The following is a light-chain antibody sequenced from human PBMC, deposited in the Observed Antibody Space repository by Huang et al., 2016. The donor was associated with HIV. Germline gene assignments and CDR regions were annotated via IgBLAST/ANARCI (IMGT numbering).Light chain of an antibody. V-gene: IGKV1-8*01. CDR1: PGISSY. Sequence: AIRLTQSPSSLSASTGDRVTITCRASPGISSYLAWYQQTPGKAPKLLISSASTLQSGVPSRVSGSGFGTDFTLTISSLQSEDLGTYHCQQYYTYPHSCGQGTKLEIK. J-gene: IGKJ2*03. CDR3: QQYYTYPHS. CDR2: SAS.